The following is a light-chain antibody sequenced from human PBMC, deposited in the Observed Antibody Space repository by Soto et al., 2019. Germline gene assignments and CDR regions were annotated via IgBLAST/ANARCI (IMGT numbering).Light chain of an antibody. CDR3: QXYDSSLSGWV. CDR2: GNS. CDR1: SSNIGAGYD. V-gene: IGLV1-40*01. J-gene: IGLJ3*02. Sequence: QSVLTQPPSVSGAPGQRVTISCTGSSSNIGAGYDVHWYQQLPGTAPKLLIYGNSNRPSGVPDRFSGSKSGTSASLAITGXQXXXXXXXXCQXYDSSLSGWVFGGGTKLTVL.